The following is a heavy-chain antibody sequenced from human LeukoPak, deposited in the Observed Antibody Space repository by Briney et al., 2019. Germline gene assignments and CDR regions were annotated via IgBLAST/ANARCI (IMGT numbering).Heavy chain of an antibody. Sequence: GGSLRLSCAASGFTFSTYWMHWVRQAPGKGLVWVSRLSPDGSSSIYADSVKGRFTVSRDNSKNTLYLQMNSLRAEDTAVYYCAKLGSGSYYDYYYYGMDVWGQGTTVTVSS. CDR3: AKLGSGSYYDYYYYGMDV. CDR1: GFTFSTYW. V-gene: IGHV3-74*01. J-gene: IGHJ6*02. CDR2: LSPDGSSS. D-gene: IGHD3-10*01.